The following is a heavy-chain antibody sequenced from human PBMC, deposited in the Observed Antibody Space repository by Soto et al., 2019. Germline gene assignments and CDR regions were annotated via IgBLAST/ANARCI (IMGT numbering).Heavy chain of an antibody. V-gene: IGHV4-31*03. J-gene: IGHJ4*02. Sequence: KPSETLSLTCTVSGGSISSGGYYWSWIRQHPGKGLEWIGYIYYSGSTYYNPSLKSRVTISVDTSKNQFSLKLSSVTAADTAVYYCARDTRFGDYDFWSGYYSGPNYFDYWGQGTLVTVSS. CDR2: IYYSGST. D-gene: IGHD3-3*01. CDR3: ARDTRFGDYDFWSGYYSGPNYFDY. CDR1: GGSISSGGYY.